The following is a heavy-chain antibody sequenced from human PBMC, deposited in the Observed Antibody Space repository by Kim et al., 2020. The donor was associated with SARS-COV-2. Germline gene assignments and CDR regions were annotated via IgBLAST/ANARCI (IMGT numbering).Heavy chain of an antibody. CDR2: T. J-gene: IGHJ4*02. V-gene: IGHV4-31*02. CDR3: ARGNQHVYFDY. Sequence: TYYNPSLKSRVTISVDTSKNQFSLKLSSVTAADTAVYYCARGNQHVYFDYWGQGTLVTVSS. D-gene: IGHD2-21*01.